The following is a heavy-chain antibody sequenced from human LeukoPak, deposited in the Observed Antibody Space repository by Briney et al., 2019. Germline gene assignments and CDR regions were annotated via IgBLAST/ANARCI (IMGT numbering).Heavy chain of an antibody. CDR2: INTDGSST. CDR1: GFTFRSYW. Sequence: GGSLRLSCAASGFTFRSYWMHWVRQAPGKGRVWVSRINTDGSSTSYADSVKGRFTISRDNAKNTLYLQMNSPRADEDTAVYYCARGRGIYYDSSGYYYLDYWGQGTLVTVSS. J-gene: IGHJ4*02. V-gene: IGHV3-74*01. CDR3: ARGRGIYYDSSGYYYLDY. D-gene: IGHD3-22*01.